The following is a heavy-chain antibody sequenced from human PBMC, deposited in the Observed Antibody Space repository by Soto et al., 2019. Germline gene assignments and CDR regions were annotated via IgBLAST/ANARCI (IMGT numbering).Heavy chain of an antibody. Sequence: PGGSLRLSCAASGFTFSSHSMKWVRQAPGKGLEWVSSISSSSSYIYYADSLKGRFTISRDNAKNSVYLEMNNLRAEDTAVYYCARGGEAGTTFVDYWGQGTLVTVSS. CDR2: ISSSSSYI. V-gene: IGHV3-21*01. CDR3: ARGGEAGTTFVDY. D-gene: IGHD1-7*01. CDR1: GFTFSSHS. J-gene: IGHJ4*02.